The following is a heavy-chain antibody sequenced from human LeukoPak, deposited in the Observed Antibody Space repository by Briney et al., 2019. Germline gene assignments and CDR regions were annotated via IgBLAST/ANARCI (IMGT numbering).Heavy chain of an antibody. CDR1: GGSISSYY. CDR2: IYYSGST. J-gene: IGHJ6*02. CDR3: ARHVVGDGMDV. Sequence: SETLSLTCTVSGGSISSYYWSWIRQPPGKGLEWIGYIYYSGSTSYNPSLKSRVTISVDTSKNQFSLKLSSVTAADTAVYYCARHVVGDGMDVWGQGTTVTVSS. V-gene: IGHV4-59*08. D-gene: IGHD1-26*01.